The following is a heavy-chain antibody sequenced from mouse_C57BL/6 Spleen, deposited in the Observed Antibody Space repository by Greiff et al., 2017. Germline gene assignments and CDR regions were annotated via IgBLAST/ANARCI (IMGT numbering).Heavy chain of an antibody. CDR1: GYTFTSYG. CDR2: IYPRSGNT. CDR3: ERRGVGVAREDAMDY. V-gene: IGHV1-81*01. Sequence: QVQLQQSGAELARPGASVKLSCKASGYTFTSYGISWVKQRTGQGLEWIGEIYPRSGNTYYNEKFKGKATLTADKSSSTAYMELRRLTSEDSEVFVCERRGVGVAREDAMDYWGQGTSVTVSS. D-gene: IGHD1-1*01. J-gene: IGHJ4*01.